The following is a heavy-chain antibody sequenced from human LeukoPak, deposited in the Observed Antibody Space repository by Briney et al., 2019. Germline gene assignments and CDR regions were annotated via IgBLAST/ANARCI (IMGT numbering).Heavy chain of an antibody. Sequence: PGGSLRLSCVVSGFIASSNYTTWVRQAPGKGLEWISLIYSGGSTYYADSVMGRFTISRDNSKTTLFLQMNSLKAEDTAVYYCATGGRSGVALEQWGQGTLVTVSS. V-gene: IGHV3-53*01. CDR3: ATGGRSGVALEQ. CDR2: IYSGGST. J-gene: IGHJ4*02. CDR1: GFIASSNY. D-gene: IGHD1/OR15-1a*01.